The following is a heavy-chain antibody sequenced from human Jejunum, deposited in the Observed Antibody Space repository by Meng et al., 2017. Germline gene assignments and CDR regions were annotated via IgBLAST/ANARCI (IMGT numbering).Heavy chain of an antibody. J-gene: IGHJ4*02. D-gene: IGHD2-8*01. CDR3: ARAYCTDVSCHDFFDS. CDR2: IDPSEST. CDR1: GASISRTNW. Sequence: QGQLQESGPGLVKPSGTLSLTCAVSGASISRTNWWSWVRQPPGKGLEWFGKIDPSESTHYNPSLKGRVTISADRSKNQFSLRLTSVTAADTAIYYCARAYCTDVSCHDFFDSWGQGTLVTVSS. V-gene: IGHV4-4*02.